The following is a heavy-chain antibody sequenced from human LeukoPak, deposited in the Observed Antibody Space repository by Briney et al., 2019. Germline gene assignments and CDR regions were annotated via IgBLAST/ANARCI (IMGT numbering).Heavy chain of an antibody. CDR2: IKSKTDGGTT. CDR3: TTLMGYYDSSGYYPLDY. V-gene: IGHV3-15*01. D-gene: IGHD3-22*01. J-gene: IGHJ4*02. Sequence: SGGSLRLSCAASGFTFSNAWMSWVRQAPGKGLEWVGRIKSKTDGGTTDYAAPVKGRFTISRDDSKNTLYLQMNSLKTEDTAVYYCTTLMGYYDSSGYYPLDYWGQGTLVTVSS. CDR1: GFTFSNAW.